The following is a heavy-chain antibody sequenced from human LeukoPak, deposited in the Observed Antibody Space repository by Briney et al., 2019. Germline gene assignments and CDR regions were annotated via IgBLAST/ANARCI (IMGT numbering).Heavy chain of an antibody. D-gene: IGHD2-2*01. CDR1: GYTFTSYD. CDR3: ARDLKGYCSSTSCSDAFDI. Sequence: ASVKVSCKASGYTFTSYDISWVRQAPGQGLEWMGWISAYNGDTNYAQKLQGRVTMTTDTSTSTAYMELRSLRSDDTAVYYCARDLKGYCSSTSCSDAFDIWGQGTMVTVSS. J-gene: IGHJ3*02. V-gene: IGHV1-18*01. CDR2: ISAYNGDT.